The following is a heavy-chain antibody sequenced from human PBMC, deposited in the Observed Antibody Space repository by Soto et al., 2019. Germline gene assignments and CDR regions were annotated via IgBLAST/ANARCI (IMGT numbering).Heavy chain of an antibody. D-gene: IGHD3-10*01. V-gene: IGHV4-31*03. Sequence: SETLSLTCTVSVGSISSGGYYWSWIRQHPGKGLEWIGYIYYSWSTYYNPSLKSRVTISLETSKNQFPLKLSSVTAADTAVYYCAPGDDYGSGRYYSGWFEPWGQGTMVTVAS. J-gene: IGHJ5*02. CDR2: IYYSWST. CDR3: APGDDYGSGRYYSGWFEP. CDR1: VGSISSGGYY.